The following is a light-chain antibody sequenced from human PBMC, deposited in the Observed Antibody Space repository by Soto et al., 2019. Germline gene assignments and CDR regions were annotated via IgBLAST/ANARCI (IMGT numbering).Light chain of an antibody. J-gene: IGLJ2*01. V-gene: IGLV9-49*01. CDR1: SGYSNYK. CDR3: GADHGSGSNFVVV. CDR2: VGTGGIVG. Sequence: QSVLTQPPSASASLGASVTLTCTLSSGYSNYKVDWYQQRPGKGPRFVMRVGTGGIVGSKGDGIPDRFSVLGSGLNRYLTIKNIQEEDESDYHCGADHGSGSNFVVVFGGGTKVTV.